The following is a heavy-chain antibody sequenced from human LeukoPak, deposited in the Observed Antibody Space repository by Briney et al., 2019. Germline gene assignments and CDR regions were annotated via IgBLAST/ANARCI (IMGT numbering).Heavy chain of an antibody. CDR1: GGSISSGDYY. CDR3: ARHEYSGSYYGLSWFDP. J-gene: IGHJ5*02. D-gene: IGHD1-26*01. CDR2: IYYSGST. V-gene: IGHV4-30-4*08. Sequence: TLSLTCTVSGGSISSGDYYWSWIRPPPGKGLEWIGYIYYSGSTYYNPSLKSRVTISVDTSKNQLSLKLSSLTAADTAVYYCARHEYSGSYYGLSWFDPWGQGTLVTVSS.